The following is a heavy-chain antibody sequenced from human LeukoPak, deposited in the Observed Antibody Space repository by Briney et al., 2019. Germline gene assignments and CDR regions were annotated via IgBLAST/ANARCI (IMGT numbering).Heavy chain of an antibody. CDR1: GYTFTSYG. Sequence: ASVKVSCKACGYTFTSYGISWVRQAPGQGLEWMGWISAYNGNTNYAQKLQGRVTMTTDTSTSTAYMELRSLRSDDTAVYYCARDYDYVWGSYRNDPFDYWGQGTLVTVSS. J-gene: IGHJ4*02. CDR3: ARDYDYVWGSYRNDPFDY. D-gene: IGHD3-16*02. CDR2: ISAYNGNT. V-gene: IGHV1-18*01.